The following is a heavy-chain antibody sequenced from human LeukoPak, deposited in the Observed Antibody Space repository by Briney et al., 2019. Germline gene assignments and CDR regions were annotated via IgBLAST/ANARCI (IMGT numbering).Heavy chain of an antibody. V-gene: IGHV3-48*01. CDR2: ISSSSSTI. CDR1: GFTFSSYS. J-gene: IGHJ4*02. D-gene: IGHD3-10*01. Sequence: GGSLRLSCAASGFTFSSYSMNWVRQAPWKGLEWVSYISSSSSTIHYADSVKGRFTISRDNSKNTLYLQMNSLRAEDTAVYYCTKGLWAGVSAARDWGQGTLVTVSS. CDR3: TKGLWAGVSAARD.